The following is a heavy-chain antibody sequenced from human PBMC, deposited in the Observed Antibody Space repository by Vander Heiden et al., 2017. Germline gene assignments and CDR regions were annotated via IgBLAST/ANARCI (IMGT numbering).Heavy chain of an antibody. CDR2: INWNGGST. Sequence: EVQLVESGGGVVRPGGSMRLFCAAFGFTFEDYGMGWVRQAPGKGLEWVSGINWNGGSTGYADSVKGRFTISRDNAKNSLYLQMNSLRAEDTALYYCARDRSSGWYDAFDIWGQGTMVTVSS. J-gene: IGHJ3*02. CDR1: GFTFEDYG. D-gene: IGHD6-19*01. CDR3: ARDRSSGWYDAFDI. V-gene: IGHV3-20*04.